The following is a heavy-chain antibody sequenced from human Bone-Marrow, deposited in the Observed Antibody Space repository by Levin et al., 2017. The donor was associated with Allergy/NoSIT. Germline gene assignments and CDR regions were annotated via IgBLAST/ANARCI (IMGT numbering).Heavy chain of an antibody. Sequence: PGGSLRLSCAGSGFSFTSFGMHWVRQAPGKGLEWVAVLSYDGGDKYYLESVKGRFTVSRDNSRKTLYLQMNNLRAEDTAVYYCAKDLRTDRRAGALFGVVTPPYYFYAMDVWGQGTTVTVSS. CDR2: LSYDGGDK. V-gene: IGHV3-30*18. CDR1: GFSFTSFG. CDR3: AKDLRTDRRAGALFGVVTPPYYFYAMDV. D-gene: IGHD3-3*01. J-gene: IGHJ6*02.